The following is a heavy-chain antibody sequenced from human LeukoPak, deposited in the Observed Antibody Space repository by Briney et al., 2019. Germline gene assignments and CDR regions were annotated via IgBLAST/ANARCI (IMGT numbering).Heavy chain of an antibody. CDR2: IYNSGNT. CDR3: ARDRSTAYYRDYFDY. V-gene: IGHV4-4*07. J-gene: IGHJ4*02. Sequence: SGTLSLTCTVSSGSISSYYWSWIRQPAGKGLEWIGRIYNSGNTNYNPSLKSRVTMSVDTSKNRFSLKLTSVTAADTALYYCARDRSTAYYRDYFDYWGQGILVTVSS. CDR1: SGSISSYY. D-gene: IGHD3-22*01.